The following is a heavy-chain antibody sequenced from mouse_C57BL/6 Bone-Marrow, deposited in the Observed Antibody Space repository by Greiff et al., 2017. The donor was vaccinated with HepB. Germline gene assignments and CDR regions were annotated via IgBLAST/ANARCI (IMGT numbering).Heavy chain of an antibody. J-gene: IGHJ4*01. Sequence: QVHVKQPGAELVKPGASVKMSCKASGYTFTSYWITWVKQRPGQGLEWIGDIYPGSGSTNYNEKFKSKATLTVDTSSSTAYMQLSSLTSEDSAVYYCATYYYGSSYAMDYWGQGTSVTVSS. CDR2: IYPGSGST. V-gene: IGHV1-55*01. CDR3: ATYYYGSSYAMDY. D-gene: IGHD1-1*01. CDR1: GYTFTSYW.